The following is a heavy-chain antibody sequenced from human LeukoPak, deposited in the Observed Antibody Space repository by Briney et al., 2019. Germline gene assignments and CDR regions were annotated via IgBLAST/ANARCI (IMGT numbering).Heavy chain of an antibody. CDR2: INHSGST. CDR1: GDSISTSNSY. D-gene: IGHD5-12*01. Sequence: SETLSLTCTVSGDSISTSNSYWGWIRQPPGKGLEWIGEINHSGSTNYNPSLKSRVTISVDTSKNQFSLKLSSVTAADTAVYYCARVRYSGYVLSYGYYYFDYWGQGTLVTVSS. V-gene: IGHV4-39*07. J-gene: IGHJ4*02. CDR3: ARVRYSGYVLSYGYYYFDY.